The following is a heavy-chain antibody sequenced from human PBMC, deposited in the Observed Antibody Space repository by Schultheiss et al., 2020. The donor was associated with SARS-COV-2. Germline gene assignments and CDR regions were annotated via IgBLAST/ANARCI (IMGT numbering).Heavy chain of an antibody. CDR3: ATRGAGAFDI. CDR1: GFTFSSYW. Sequence: GESLKISCAASGFTFSSYWIGWVRQMPGKGLEWMGRIDPSDSYTNYSPSFQGHVTISADKSISTAYLQWSSLKASDTAMYYCATRGAGAFDIWGQGTMVTVSS. D-gene: IGHD3-10*01. CDR2: IDPSDSYT. V-gene: IGHV5-10-1*01. J-gene: IGHJ3*02.